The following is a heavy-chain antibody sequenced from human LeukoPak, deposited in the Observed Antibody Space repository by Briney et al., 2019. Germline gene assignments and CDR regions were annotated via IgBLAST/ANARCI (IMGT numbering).Heavy chain of an antibody. D-gene: IGHD1-26*01. CDR2: INSDGSIT. J-gene: IGHJ4*02. CDR1: GFTFTTYW. CDR3: AKVSGATDFDY. Sequence: GGSLRLSCAASGFTFTTYWMHWVRQAPGKGLVWVSHINSDGSITSYADSVKGRFTISRDNAKNTLYLQMNSLRAEDTAVYYCAKVSGATDFDYWGQGTLVTVSS. V-gene: IGHV3-74*01.